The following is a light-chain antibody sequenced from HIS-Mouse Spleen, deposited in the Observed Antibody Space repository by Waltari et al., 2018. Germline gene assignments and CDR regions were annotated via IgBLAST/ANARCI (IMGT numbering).Light chain of an antibody. J-gene: IGLJ2*01. CDR2: GKN. Sequence: SSELTQDPAVSVALGQTVRITCQGDSLRSYYASWYQQKPGQAPDLVIIGKNNRPSGIPDRFSGSSSSNTASLTITGAQAEDEADYYCNSRDSSGNHVVFGGGTKLTVL. V-gene: IGLV3-19*01. CDR1: SLRSYY. CDR3: NSRDSSGNHVV.